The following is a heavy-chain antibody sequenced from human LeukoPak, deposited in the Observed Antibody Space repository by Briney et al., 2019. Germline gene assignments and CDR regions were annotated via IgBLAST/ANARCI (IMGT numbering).Heavy chain of an antibody. CDR3: ASSDLGEPTYY. V-gene: IGHV1-2*02. CDR1: GYTFTGYY. D-gene: IGHD3-16*01. Sequence: ASVKVSCKASGYTFTGYYMHWVRQAPGQGLEWVGWINPNSGGTNYAQKLQGRVTMTRDTSISTAYMELSRLRSDDTAVYYCASSDLGEPTYYWGQGTLVTVSS. CDR2: INPNSGGT. J-gene: IGHJ4*02.